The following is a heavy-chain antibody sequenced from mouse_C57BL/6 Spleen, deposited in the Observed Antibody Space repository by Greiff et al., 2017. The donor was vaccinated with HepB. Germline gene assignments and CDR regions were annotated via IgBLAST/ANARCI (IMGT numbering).Heavy chain of an antibody. CDR3: AREDYDYLYAMDY. Sequence: VQLQQSGAELVRPGTSVKVSCKASGYAFTNSLIEWVKQRPGQGLEWIGVINPGSGGTNFNEKFKGKATLTADKSSSTAYMQLSSLTSEDSAVYVCAREDYDYLYAMDYWGQGTSVTVSS. J-gene: IGHJ4*01. V-gene: IGHV1-54*01. CDR2: INPGSGGT. CDR1: GYAFTNSL. D-gene: IGHD2-4*01.